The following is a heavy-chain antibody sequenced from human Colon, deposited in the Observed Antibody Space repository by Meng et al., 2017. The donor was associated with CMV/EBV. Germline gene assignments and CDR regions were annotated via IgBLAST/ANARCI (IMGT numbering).Heavy chain of an antibody. Sequence: VQLQQWGEGLLKRSGTLSLTCAVHGGSFSGYYWSWIRQPPGKGLEWIGEINRSGSTNYNPSLKSRVTISVDTSKNQFSLKLSSVTAADTAVYYCARGGAPRRPPGARWGQGTLVTVSS. D-gene: IGHD1-26*01. CDR2: INRSGST. V-gene: IGHV4-34*01. CDR3: ARGGAPRRPPGAR. CDR1: GGSFSGYY. J-gene: IGHJ4*02.